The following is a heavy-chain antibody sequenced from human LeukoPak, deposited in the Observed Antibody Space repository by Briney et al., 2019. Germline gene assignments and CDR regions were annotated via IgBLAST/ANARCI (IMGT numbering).Heavy chain of an antibody. V-gene: IGHV1-18*01. J-gene: IGHJ4*02. D-gene: IGHD3-22*01. Sequence: GASVKVSCKASGYTFTSYGISWVRQAPGQGLEWMGWISAYNGNTNYAQKLQGRVTMTTDTSTSTAYMELRSLRSDDTAVYYCARVRTYYYDSSGPGDYWGQGTLVTVSS. CDR3: ARVRTYYYDSSGPGDY. CDR1: GYTFTSYG. CDR2: ISAYNGNT.